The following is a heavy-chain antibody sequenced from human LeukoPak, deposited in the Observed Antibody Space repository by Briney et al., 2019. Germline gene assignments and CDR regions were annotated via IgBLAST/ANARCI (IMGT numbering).Heavy chain of an antibody. D-gene: IGHD6-19*01. V-gene: IGHV3-30*04. CDR3: ARGVYSSGWYLLDY. J-gene: IGHJ4*02. CDR1: GFTFSSYA. CDR2: ISYDGSNK. Sequence: PGGSLRLSCAASGFTFSSYAMHWVRQAPGKGLEWVAVISYDGSNKYYADSVKGRFTISRDNSKNTLYLQMNSLRAEDTAVYYCARGVYSSGWYLLDYWGQGTLVTVSS.